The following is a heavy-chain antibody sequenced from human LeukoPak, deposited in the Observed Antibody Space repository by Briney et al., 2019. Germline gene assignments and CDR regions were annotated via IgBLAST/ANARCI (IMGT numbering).Heavy chain of an antibody. CDR2: ISGSGGST. V-gene: IGHV3-23*01. CDR1: GFTFSSYA. D-gene: IGHD3-22*01. Sequence: GGSLRLSCAASGFTFSSYAMSWVRQAPGKGLEWVSAISGSGGSTYYADSVKGRFTISRDNSKNTLYLQMNSLRAEDTAVYYCAKDSGSGYYYVPSGFDHWGQGTLVTVSS. CDR3: AKDSGSGYYYVPSGFDH. J-gene: IGHJ4*02.